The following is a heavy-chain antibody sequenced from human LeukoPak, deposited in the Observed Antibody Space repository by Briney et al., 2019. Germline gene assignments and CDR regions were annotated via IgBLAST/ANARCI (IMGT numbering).Heavy chain of an antibody. CDR2: ISGSGSSI. V-gene: IGHV3-21*01. CDR1: EFTFSAYG. Sequence: GGSLRLSCVASEFTFSAYGMSWVRQAPGTGLEWVSSISGSGSSIHYKESVRGRFTISRDNSGNSIYLQMNSLRAEDTAVYYCAKDQGVGYSSSWPPEDIAFDIWGQGTMVTVSS. D-gene: IGHD6-13*01. CDR3: AKDQGVGYSSSWPPEDIAFDI. J-gene: IGHJ3*02.